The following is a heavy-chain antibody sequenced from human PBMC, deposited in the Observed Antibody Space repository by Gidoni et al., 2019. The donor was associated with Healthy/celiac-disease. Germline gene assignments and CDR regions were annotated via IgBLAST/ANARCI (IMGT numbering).Heavy chain of an antibody. CDR3: TRDPTPYYYDSSGGYY. CDR2: IRSKAYGGTT. Sequence: EVQLVESGGGLVKPGRSLRLSCTASGFTFGDYAMSWFRQAPGKGLEWVGFIRSKAYGGTTEYAASVKGRFTISRDDSKSIAYLQMNSLKTEDTAVYYCTRDPTPYYYDSSGGYYWGQGTLVTVSS. V-gene: IGHV3-49*05. CDR1: GFTFGDYA. D-gene: IGHD3-22*01. J-gene: IGHJ4*02.